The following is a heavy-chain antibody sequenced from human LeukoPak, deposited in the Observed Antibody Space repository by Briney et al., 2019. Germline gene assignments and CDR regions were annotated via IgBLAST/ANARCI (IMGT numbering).Heavy chain of an antibody. V-gene: IGHV4-4*09. CDR2: IYTSGST. D-gene: IGHD3-22*01. Sequence: PSETLSLTCTVSGGSISSDYWSWIRQPPGKGLEWIGYIYTSGSTNYNPSLKSRVTISVDTSKNQFSLKLSSVTAADTAVYYCARLGYSTYDYYYYGMDVWGQGTLVTVSS. CDR3: ARLGYSTYDYYYYGMDV. CDR1: GGSISSDY. J-gene: IGHJ6*02.